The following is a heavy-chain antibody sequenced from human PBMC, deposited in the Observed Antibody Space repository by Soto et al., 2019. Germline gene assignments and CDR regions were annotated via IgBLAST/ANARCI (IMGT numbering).Heavy chain of an antibody. D-gene: IGHD2-15*01. CDR2: INPNSGGT. CDR1: GDTFTGYY. Sequence: GASMKVSCKASGDTFTGYYMHWVRQAPGQGLEWMGWINPNSGGTNYAQKFQGWVTMTRDTSISTAYMELSRLRSDDTAVYYCARSLLAKDAFDIWGQGTMVTVSS. CDR3: ARSLLAKDAFDI. J-gene: IGHJ3*02. V-gene: IGHV1-2*04.